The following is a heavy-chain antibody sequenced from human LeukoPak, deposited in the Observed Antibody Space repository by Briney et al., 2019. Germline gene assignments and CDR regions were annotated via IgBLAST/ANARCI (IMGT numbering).Heavy chain of an antibody. D-gene: IGHD3-10*01. CDR2: ISGSDGST. CDR3: ARDELLWFGELLVPTYNWFDP. CDR1: GFTFISYA. Sequence: PGTSLRLSCAASGFTFISYAIHWVRQAPGKGLEWVSGISGSDGSTNYADSVKGRFTISRENSKNTLYLQMNSLRAEDTAVYYCARDELLWFGELLVPTYNWFDPWGQGTLVTVSS. J-gene: IGHJ5*02. V-gene: IGHV3-23*01.